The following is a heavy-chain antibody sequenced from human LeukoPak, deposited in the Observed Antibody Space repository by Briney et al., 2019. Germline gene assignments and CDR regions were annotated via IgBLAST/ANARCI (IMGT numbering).Heavy chain of an antibody. Sequence: SVKLSCKASGGTCTSYAISWVRHAPGQGLEWRGGIIPIFGTANYAQKFQGRVTITADKSTSTAYMELSSLRSEDTAVYYCAGGIAAAGTEDYYYYYGMDVWGKGTTVTVSS. J-gene: IGHJ6*04. V-gene: IGHV1-69*06. CDR3: AGGIAAAGTEDYYYYYGMDV. D-gene: IGHD6-13*01. CDR2: IIPIFGTA. CDR1: GGTCTSYA.